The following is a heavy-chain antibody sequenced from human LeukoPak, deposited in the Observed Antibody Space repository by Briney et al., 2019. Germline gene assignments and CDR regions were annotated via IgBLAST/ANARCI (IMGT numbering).Heavy chain of an antibody. V-gene: IGHV1-69*06. D-gene: IGHD5-18*01. J-gene: IGHJ6*03. CDR3: ARDRGIQLWLRYYMDV. CDR1: GGTFSSYA. Sequence: GASVKVSCKASGGTFSSYAISWVRQAPGQGLEWMGGIIPIFGTANYAQKFQGRVTITADKSTSTAYMELSSPRSQDTAVYYCARDRGIQLWLRYYMDVWGKGTTVTVSS. CDR2: IIPIFGTA.